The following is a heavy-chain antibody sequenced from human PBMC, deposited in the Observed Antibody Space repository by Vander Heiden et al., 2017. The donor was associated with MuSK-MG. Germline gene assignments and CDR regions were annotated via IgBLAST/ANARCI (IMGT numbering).Heavy chain of an antibody. V-gene: IGHV3-23*01. Sequence: EVQLLESGGGLVRPGGSLVVPLAASGFIFTNSTLTWVRQAPGKGLEWVSSVSGSGDFTYYAYSVRGRFIISRDNSKNTVYLQMNSLRADDTAVYSCAKGQYRDYPYFFDYWGQGILVTVSS. J-gene: IGHJ4*02. CDR3: AKGQYRDYPYFFDY. CDR2: VSGSGDFT. D-gene: IGHD4-17*01. CDR1: GFIFTNST.